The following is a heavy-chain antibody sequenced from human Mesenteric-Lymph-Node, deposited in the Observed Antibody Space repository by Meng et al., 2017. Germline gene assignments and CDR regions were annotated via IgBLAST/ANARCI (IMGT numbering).Heavy chain of an antibody. J-gene: IGHJ5*02. V-gene: IGHV1-46*03. CDR3: ARDGCRTATCSAGGNWFDP. Sequence: QVQRVQAGAEGKKPGAAGKAACKAAGYNFTTYYMHWVRQAPGQGLEWMGIINPSSGGTTYAQKFRGRVTMTRDTSTSTVYMELSSLRSGDTAVYFCARDGCRTATCSAGGNWFDPWGQGTLVTVSS. D-gene: IGHD2-2*01. CDR2: INPSSGGT. CDR1: GYNFTTYY.